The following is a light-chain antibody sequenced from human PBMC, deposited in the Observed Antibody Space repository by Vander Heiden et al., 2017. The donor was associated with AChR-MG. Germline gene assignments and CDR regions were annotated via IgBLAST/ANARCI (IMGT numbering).Light chain of an antibody. J-gene: IGKJ1*01. CDR3: QQYNEWWT. CDR1: QSVSTN. Sequence: EIVMTQSPASLSVSPGERATHSCRASQSVSTNLAWYQQKPGRAPRLLIYGASTRATGIPARFSGSGSGTEFTLTISSLQSEDFAVYYCQQYNEWWTFGQGTKVEIK. V-gene: IGKV3-15*01. CDR2: GAS.